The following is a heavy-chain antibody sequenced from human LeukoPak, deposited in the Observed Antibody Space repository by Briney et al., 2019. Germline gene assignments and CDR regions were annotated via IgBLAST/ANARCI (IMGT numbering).Heavy chain of an antibody. V-gene: IGHV3-21*01. CDR3: ARVSYSSSWYGLPDY. CDR2: ISGSSSYI. CDR1: GFSFSNYA. J-gene: IGHJ4*02. Sequence: GESLRLSCAASGFSFSNYAKNWVRQAPRKGLELVSSISGSSSYIYYGDSVRGRFTISRANARNSLYLQMSSLRAEDTAVYYCARVSYSSSWYGLPDYWGQGTLVTVSS. D-gene: IGHD6-13*01.